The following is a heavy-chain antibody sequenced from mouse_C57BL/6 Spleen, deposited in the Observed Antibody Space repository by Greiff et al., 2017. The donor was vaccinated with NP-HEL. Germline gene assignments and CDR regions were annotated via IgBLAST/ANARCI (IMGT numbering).Heavy chain of an antibody. J-gene: IGHJ3*02. CDR2: IDPENGDT. CDR1: GFNIKDDY. Sequence: VQLQQSGAELVRPGASVKLSCTASGFNIKDDYMHWVKQRPEQGLEWIGWIDPENGDTEYASKFQGKATITADTSSNTAYLQLSSLTSEDTAVYYCTTPITTVVEWGQGTLVTVSA. V-gene: IGHV14-4*01. CDR3: TTPITTVVE. D-gene: IGHD1-1*01.